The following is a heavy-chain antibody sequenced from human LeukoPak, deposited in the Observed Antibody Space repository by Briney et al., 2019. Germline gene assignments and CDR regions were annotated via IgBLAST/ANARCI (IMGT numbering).Heavy chain of an antibody. J-gene: IGHJ5*02. V-gene: IGHV1-2*02. CDR3: ARETSSSRFSTHNFDP. CDR1: GYTFTGYY. Sequence: ASVKVSCKASGYTFTGYYMHWVRQAPGQGLEWMGWINPNSGGTNYAQKFQGRVTMTRDTSISTAYMELSRLRSDDTAVYYCARETSSSRFSTHNFDPWGQGTLVTVSS. D-gene: IGHD6-13*01. CDR2: INPNSGGT.